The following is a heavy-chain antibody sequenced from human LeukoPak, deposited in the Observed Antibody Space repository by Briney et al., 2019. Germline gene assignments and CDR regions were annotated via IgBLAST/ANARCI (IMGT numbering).Heavy chain of an antibody. CDR3: ARGGGGSPWLDS. J-gene: IGHJ4*02. D-gene: IGHD1-26*01. V-gene: IGHV1-18*01. CDR2: IRVYNGHT. Sequence: ASVKIPCKPSGYVFAAYAFSWVRQAPGEGLGRVGWIRVYNGHTDYAQKLQDRVTLTADSSTTTVYMELSSLTSDDTAVYYCARGGGGSPWLDSWGQGTLVTVSS. CDR1: GYVFAAYA.